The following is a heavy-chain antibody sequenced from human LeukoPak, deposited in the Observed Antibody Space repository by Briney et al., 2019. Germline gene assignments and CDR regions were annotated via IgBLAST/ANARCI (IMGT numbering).Heavy chain of an antibody. J-gene: IGHJ4*02. Sequence: GGSLRLSCAASGFTFSSYNMNWVRQAPGKGLEWVSYISSSSTINYADSVKGRFTISRDKAKNSLYLQMNSLRDEDTAVYYCARDTAAGETLVSPGYWGQGTLVTVSS. CDR2: ISSSSTI. CDR1: GFTFSSYN. V-gene: IGHV3-48*02. CDR3: ARDTAAGETLVSPGY. D-gene: IGHD6-13*01.